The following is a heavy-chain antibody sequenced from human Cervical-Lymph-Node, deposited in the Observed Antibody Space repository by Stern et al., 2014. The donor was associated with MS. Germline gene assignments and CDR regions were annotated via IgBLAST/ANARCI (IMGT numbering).Heavy chain of an antibody. Sequence: QVQLVESGPEVKKTGTSVKLSCKAPGYTFTSSSMHWVRQAPGQGLEWMGIINPSGDSTTYAPKFQGRVTMTRDTSSSTVYMELSSLGSEDTAVYYCVRGQRYFDYWGQGTLVTVSS. CDR3: VRGQRYFDY. CDR2: INPSGDST. CDR1: GYTFTSSS. J-gene: IGHJ4*02. V-gene: IGHV1-46*01.